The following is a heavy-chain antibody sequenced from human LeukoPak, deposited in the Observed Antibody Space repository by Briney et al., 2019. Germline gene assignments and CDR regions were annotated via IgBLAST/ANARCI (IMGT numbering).Heavy chain of an antibody. CDR3: ARIGRKVQLERLYYYYGMDV. V-gene: IGHV1-69*06. D-gene: IGHD1-1*01. CDR2: IIPIFGTA. J-gene: IGHJ6*04. Sequence: SVKVSCKASGGTFSSYAISWVRQAPGQGLEWMGGIIPIFGTANYAQKFQGRVTITADKSTSTAYMELSSLRSEDTAVYYCARIGRKVQLERLYYYYGMDVWGKGTTVTVFS. CDR1: GGTFSSYA.